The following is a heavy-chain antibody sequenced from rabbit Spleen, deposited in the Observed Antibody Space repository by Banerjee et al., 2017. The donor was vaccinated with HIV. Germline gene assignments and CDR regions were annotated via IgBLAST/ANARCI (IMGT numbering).Heavy chain of an antibody. D-gene: IGHD6-1*01. CDR3: ARSGVDSAGYGYYGL. Sequence: QSLEESGGGLVQPEGSLTLTCTASGFSFSSDYYMCWVRQTPGKGLEWIACIYAGSSGSTYYVSWAKGRFTISKTSSTTVTLQMTSLTAADSATYFCARSGVDSAGYGYYGLWGPGTLVTVS. CDR2: IYAGSSGST. J-gene: IGHJ4*01. V-gene: IGHV1S40*01. CDR1: GFSFSSDYY.